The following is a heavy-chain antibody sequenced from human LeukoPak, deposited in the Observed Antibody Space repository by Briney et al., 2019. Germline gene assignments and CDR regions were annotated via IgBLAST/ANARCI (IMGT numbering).Heavy chain of an antibody. CDR1: GGSISSYY. D-gene: IGHD2-15*01. J-gene: IGHJ4*02. Sequence: KSSETLSLTCTVSGGSISSYYWSWIRQPAGKGLEWIGRIYTSGSTNCNPSLKSRVTMSVDTSKNQFSLKLSSVTAADTAVYYCARDGPYCSGGSCYSFPDYWGQGTLVTVSS. CDR2: IYTSGST. CDR3: ARDGPYCSGGSCYSFPDY. V-gene: IGHV4-4*07.